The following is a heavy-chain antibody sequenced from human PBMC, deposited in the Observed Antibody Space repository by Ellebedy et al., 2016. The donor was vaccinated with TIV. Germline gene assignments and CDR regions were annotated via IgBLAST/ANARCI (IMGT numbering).Heavy chain of an antibody. CDR2: FYPNSVGT. Sequence: ASVKVSCXASGDTFVDQYIHWVRQAPGQGLEWMAWFYPNSVGTDYAQKFRGRVTMTRDSSFTTAYMELSRLSSDDTAVYYCARAPGYSSRSKIDSWGQGTMVTVSS. J-gene: IGHJ4*02. CDR3: ARAPGYSSRSKIDS. D-gene: IGHD6-13*01. V-gene: IGHV1-2*02. CDR1: GDTFVDQY.